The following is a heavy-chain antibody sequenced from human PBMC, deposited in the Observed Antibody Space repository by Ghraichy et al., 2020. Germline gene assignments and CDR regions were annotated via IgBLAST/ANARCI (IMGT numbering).Heavy chain of an antibody. Sequence: SVKVSCKASGGTFSSYAISWVRQAPGQGLEWMGGIIPIFGTANYAQKFQGRVTITADESTSTAYMELNSLRAEDTAVYYCARERTTVTWSWGNKYYFDYWGQGTLVTVSS. J-gene: IGHJ4*02. CDR1: GGTFSSYA. D-gene: IGHD4-17*01. V-gene: IGHV1-69*13. CDR3: ARERTTVTWSWGNKYYFDY. CDR2: IIPIFGTA.